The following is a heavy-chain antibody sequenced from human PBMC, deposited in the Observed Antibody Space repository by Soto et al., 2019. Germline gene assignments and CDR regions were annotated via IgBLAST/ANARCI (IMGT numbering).Heavy chain of an antibody. CDR1: GGSMRNVY. J-gene: IGHJ4*01. CDR3: ARAHAPTLPFDY. CDR2: IFHSGNA. V-gene: IGHV4-59*01. Sequence: LSLTCTVSGGSMRNVYWSWIRQPPGKRLEWIGFIFHSGNAKYNPSLESRVTISIDTSKSQFSLSLDSVTAADTAVYFCARAHAPTLPFDYWGLGTLVTVSS. D-gene: IGHD2-15*01.